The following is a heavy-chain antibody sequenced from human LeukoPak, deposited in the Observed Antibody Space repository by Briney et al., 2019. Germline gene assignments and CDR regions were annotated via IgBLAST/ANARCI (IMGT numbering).Heavy chain of an antibody. CDR2: IYHSGST. Sequence: PSETLSLTCTVSGGSISSGGYYWSWIRQPPGKGLEWIGYIYHSGSTYYNPSLKSRFTMSIDTSKNQFSLKLSSVTAADTAVYYCATYSITGAWAEYFLHWGQGTLVTVSS. V-gene: IGHV4-30-2*01. CDR1: GGSISSGGYY. J-gene: IGHJ1*01. D-gene: IGHD2/OR15-2a*01. CDR3: ATYSITGAWAEYFLH.